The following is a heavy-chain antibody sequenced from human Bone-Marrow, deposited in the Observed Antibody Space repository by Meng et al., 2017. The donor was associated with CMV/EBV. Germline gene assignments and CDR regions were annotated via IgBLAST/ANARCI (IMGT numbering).Heavy chain of an antibody. J-gene: IGHJ4*02. CDR2: ISTYNDNT. V-gene: IGHV1-18*01. Sequence: VSVKVSCKASGYTFTSFGISWVRQAPGQGLEWMGWISTYNDNTNYAQKVRDRITLTTDTSTSTAYMELRRLRSDDTAVYYCASQEWDKLGPLVDWGQGTLVTVAS. CDR3: ASQEWDKLGPLVD. CDR1: GYTFTSFG. D-gene: IGHD1-26*01.